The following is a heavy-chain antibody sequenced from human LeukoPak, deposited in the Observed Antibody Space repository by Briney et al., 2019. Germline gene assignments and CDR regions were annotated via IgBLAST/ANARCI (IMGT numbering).Heavy chain of an antibody. CDR3: ARDWEMGYSSSPSAFDI. CDR2: INWNGGST. Sequence: PGGSLRLSCAASGFTFDDYGMSWARQAPGKGLEWVSGINWNGGSTGYADSVKGRFTISRDNAKNSLYLQMNSLRVEDTAVYYCARDWEMGYSSSPSAFDIWGQGTMVTVSS. D-gene: IGHD6-13*01. CDR1: GFTFDDYG. J-gene: IGHJ3*02. V-gene: IGHV3-20*04.